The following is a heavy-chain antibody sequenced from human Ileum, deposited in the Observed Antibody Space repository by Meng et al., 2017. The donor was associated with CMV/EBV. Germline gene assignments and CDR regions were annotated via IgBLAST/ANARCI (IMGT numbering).Heavy chain of an antibody. CDR2: ISSSGSSGST. D-gene: IGHD2-2*01. J-gene: IGHJ1*01. V-gene: IGHV3-23*01. Sequence: GGSLRLSCAVSGFTFSSYAMGWVRQAPGKGLEWVSSISSSGSSGSTYYADSVKGQFSISRDNSKNTLYVQMNSLRADDTAVYYCATWQPCSATSCDPEYFQHWGKGTLVTVSS. CDR3: ATWQPCSATSCDPEYFQH. CDR1: GFTFSSYA.